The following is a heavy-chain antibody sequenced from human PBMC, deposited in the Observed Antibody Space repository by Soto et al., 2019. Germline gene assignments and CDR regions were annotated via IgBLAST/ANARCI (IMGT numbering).Heavy chain of an antibody. D-gene: IGHD3-10*01. V-gene: IGHV1-69*13. CDR1: GCTFSSYA. CDR2: IIPIFGTA. CDR3: GSRFGELLSYYGMNV. Sequence: ASVKVSCKASGCTFSSYAISWVRQAPGQGLEWMGGIIPIFGTANYAQKFQGRVTITADESTSTAYMELSSLRSEDTAVYYCGSRFGELLSYYGMNVWGQGPTGIVSS. J-gene: IGHJ6*01.